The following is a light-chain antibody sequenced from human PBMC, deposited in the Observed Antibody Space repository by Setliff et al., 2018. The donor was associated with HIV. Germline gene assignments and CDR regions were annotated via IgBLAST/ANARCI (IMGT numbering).Light chain of an antibody. CDR2: EVS. J-gene: IGLJ1*01. Sequence: QSALTQPASVSGSPGQSITISCTGTSSDVGGYNFVSWYQQHPGKAPKLIIYEVSNRPSGVSNRFSGTKSGNTASLTISGLQAEDEADYYCSSYISSSTLFGTGTKVTV. CDR3: SSYISSSTL. V-gene: IGLV2-14*01. CDR1: SSDVGGYNF.